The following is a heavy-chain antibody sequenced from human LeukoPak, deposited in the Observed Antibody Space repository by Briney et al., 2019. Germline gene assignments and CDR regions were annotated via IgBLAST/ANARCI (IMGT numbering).Heavy chain of an antibody. J-gene: IGHJ6*03. D-gene: IGHD2-2*01. CDR2: MNPNSGNT. CDR3: ARAPRDRGYCGATSCFEYMDV. Sequence: GASVKVSCKASGYTFTSYDINWVRQATGQGLEWMGWMNPNSGNTGYAQKFQGRVTITRNTSISTAYMELSSLRSEDTAAYYCARAPRDRGYCGATSCFEYMDVWGRGTTVTISS. CDR1: GYTFTSYD. V-gene: IGHV1-8*03.